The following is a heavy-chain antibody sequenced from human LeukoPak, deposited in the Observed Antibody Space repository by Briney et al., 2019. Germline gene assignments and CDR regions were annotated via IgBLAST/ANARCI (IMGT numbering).Heavy chain of an antibody. J-gene: IGHJ4*02. CDR1: GFTFDDYA. V-gene: IGHV3-9*03. D-gene: IGHD3-22*01. CDR2: ISWNSGSI. Sequence: GGSLRLSCAASGFTFDDYAIHWVRHAPGKGLEWVSGISWNSGSIGYADSVKGRFTISRDNAKTSLYLQMNSLRAEDMALYYCAKDMEGDYYDSSGYDYWGQGTLVTVSS. CDR3: AKDMEGDYYDSSGYDY.